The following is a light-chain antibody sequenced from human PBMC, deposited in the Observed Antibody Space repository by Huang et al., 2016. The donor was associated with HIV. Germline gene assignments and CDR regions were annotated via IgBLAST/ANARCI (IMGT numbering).Light chain of an antibody. CDR3: QQYDDLYS. CDR1: QDIRNY. Sequence: DIEMTQSPSSLSASVGDRVTITCQASQDIRNYLNWYQQKPGKAPEVLIYHASNLQTGVPSRVSGNGSGTEFTFTISSLQPEDIATYYCQQYDDLYSFGQGTKLEIK. CDR2: HAS. J-gene: IGKJ2*03. V-gene: IGKV1-33*01.